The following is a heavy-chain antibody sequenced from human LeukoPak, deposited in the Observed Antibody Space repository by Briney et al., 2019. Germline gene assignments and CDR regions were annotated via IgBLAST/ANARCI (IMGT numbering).Heavy chain of an antibody. CDR2: INPNNGDT. CDR1: GYNFPGYD. J-gene: IGHJ4*02. D-gene: IGHD3-3*01. V-gene: IGHV1-2*02. CDR3: ARGIPSFSLFGMVIY. Sequence: ASFEVSCKASGYNFPGYDIHWVRQAAGQGFEWMGGINPNNGDTNYAPKFQGRVTMTRDTSVSTAFMELSTLKSDDAAVSYCARGIPSFSLFGMVIYWGQGTLLTVSS.